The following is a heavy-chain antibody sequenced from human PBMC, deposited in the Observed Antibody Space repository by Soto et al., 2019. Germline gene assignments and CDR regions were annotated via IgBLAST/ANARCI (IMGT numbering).Heavy chain of an antibody. CDR2: IYYSGST. Sequence: SETLSLTCTVSGGSISSYYWSWIRQPPGKGLEWIGHIYYSGSTNYNPSLKSRGTISVDTSKNQFSLKLSSVTAADTAVYYCARVGRYDFWSGYYMEDYYYYMDVWGKGTTVTVSS. CDR1: GGSISSYY. D-gene: IGHD3-3*01. J-gene: IGHJ6*03. V-gene: IGHV4-59*01. CDR3: ARVGRYDFWSGYYMEDYYYYMDV.